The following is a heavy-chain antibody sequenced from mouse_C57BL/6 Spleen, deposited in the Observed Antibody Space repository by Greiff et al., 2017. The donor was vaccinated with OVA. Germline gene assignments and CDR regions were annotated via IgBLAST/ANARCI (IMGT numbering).Heavy chain of an antibody. V-gene: IGHV1-55*01. CDR2: IYPGSGST. Sequence: VKLQQPGAELVKPGASVKMSCKASGYTFTSYWITWVKQRPGQGLEWIGDIYPGSGSTNYNEKFKSKATLTVDTSSSTAYMQLSSLTSEDSAVYYCAKRGTYYSNYEGYFDYWGQGTTLTVSS. CDR1: GYTFTSYW. D-gene: IGHD2-5*01. CDR3: AKRGTYYSNYEGYFDY. J-gene: IGHJ2*01.